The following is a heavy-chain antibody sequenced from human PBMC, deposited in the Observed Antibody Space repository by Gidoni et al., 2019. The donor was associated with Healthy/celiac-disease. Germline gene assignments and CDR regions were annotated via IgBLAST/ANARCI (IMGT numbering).Heavy chain of an antibody. Sequence: QVQLVESGGGVVQPGRSLRRCCAASGLPFSSYGMHWVRQAPGKGLECVAVISYDGSNKYYADAVKGRFTISRDNSKNTLYLQMNSLRAEDTAVYYCAKDLGYSSSWYVFDYWGQGTLVTVSS. CDR2: ISYDGSNK. D-gene: IGHD6-13*01. CDR1: GLPFSSYG. CDR3: AKDLGYSSSWYVFDY. V-gene: IGHV3-30*18. J-gene: IGHJ4*02.